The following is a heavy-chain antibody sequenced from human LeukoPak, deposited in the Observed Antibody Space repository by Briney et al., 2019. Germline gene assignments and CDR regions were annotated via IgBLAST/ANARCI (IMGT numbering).Heavy chain of an antibody. CDR1: GGSFSGYY. J-gene: IGHJ6*02. D-gene: IGHD5-18*01. CDR2: INHSGST. V-gene: IGHV4-34*01. CDR3: ARDGYSYGYYYYYGMDV. Sequence: SETLSLTCAVYGGSFSGYYWSWIRQPQGKGLEWTGEINHSGSTNYNPSLKSRVTISVDTSKNQFSLKLSSVTAADTAVYYCARDGYSYGYYYYYGMDVWGQGTTVTVSS.